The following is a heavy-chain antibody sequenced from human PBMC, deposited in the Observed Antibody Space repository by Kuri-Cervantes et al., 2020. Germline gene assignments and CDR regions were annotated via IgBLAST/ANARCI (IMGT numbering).Heavy chain of an antibody. D-gene: IGHD1-14*01. Sequence: GGSLRLSCATSGFIFSSYDMHWVRQATGKGLEWVSGIGHGGDTYYSGSVKGRFTISRDNAKNSLYLQTNNLRAGDTAVYYCIRGAEEGFAPWGQGTLVTVSS. CDR1: GFIFSSYD. V-gene: IGHV3-13*01. CDR2: IGHGGDT. CDR3: IRGAEEGFAP. J-gene: IGHJ5*02.